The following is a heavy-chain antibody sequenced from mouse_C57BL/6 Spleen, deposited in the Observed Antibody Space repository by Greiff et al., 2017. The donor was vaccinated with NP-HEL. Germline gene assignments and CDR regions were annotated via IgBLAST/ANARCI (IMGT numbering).Heavy chain of an antibody. CDR1: GYTFTSYW. D-gene: IGHD2-2*01. CDR3: AREGIYYGYGAMDY. V-gene: IGHV1-55*01. J-gene: IGHJ4*01. CDR2: IYPGSGST. Sequence: VQLQQPGAELVKPGASVKMSCKASGYTFTSYWITWVKQRPGQGLEWIGDIYPGSGSTNYNEKFKSKATLTVDTSSSTAYMQLSSLTSEDSAVYYCAREGIYYGYGAMDYWGQGTSVTVSS.